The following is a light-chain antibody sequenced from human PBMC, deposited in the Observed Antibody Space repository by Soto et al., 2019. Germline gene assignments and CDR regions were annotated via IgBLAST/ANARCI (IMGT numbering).Light chain of an antibody. CDR2: MAS. J-gene: IGKJ1*01. V-gene: IGKV1-5*03. CDR3: QQYKSFPWT. CDR1: ESISNW. Sequence: DIQMTQSPSTLSASVGDRVTLTCRASESISNWLAWYQQKPGKAPKLLIYMASTLETGVPSRFSGSGSGAEFTLTISSLHPDDFATYYCQQYKSFPWTFGQGAKVEI.